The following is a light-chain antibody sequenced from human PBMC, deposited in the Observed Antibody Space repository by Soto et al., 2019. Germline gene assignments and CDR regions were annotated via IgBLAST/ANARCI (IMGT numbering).Light chain of an antibody. CDR2: GAS. J-gene: IGKJ1*01. CDR3: QLYGSSSPT. CDR1: QSVGSSY. Sequence: EIVLTQSPGTPSLSPGERATLSCRASQSVGSSYLAWYQQRPGQAPRLLIYGASSRATGIPDRFSGSGSGTDLTLAISRLEPEDFAVYYCQLYGSSSPTFGQGTRVEIK. V-gene: IGKV3-20*01.